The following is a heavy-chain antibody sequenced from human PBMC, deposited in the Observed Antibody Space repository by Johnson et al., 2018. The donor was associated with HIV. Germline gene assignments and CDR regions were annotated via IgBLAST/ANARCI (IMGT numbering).Heavy chain of an antibody. D-gene: IGHD6-6*01. V-gene: IGHV3-30*04. J-gene: IGHJ3*02. Sequence: QVQLVESGGGVVQPGMSLRLSCAASGFTFSSYAMHWVRQAPGKGLEWVAVISYDGSNKYYADSVKGRFTISRDNSKNTLYLQMNSLRAEDTAVYYCANSYSSSSGNNDYAFDIWGQGTMVTVSS. CDR3: ANSYSSSSGNNDYAFDI. CDR1: GFTFSSYA. CDR2: ISYDGSNK.